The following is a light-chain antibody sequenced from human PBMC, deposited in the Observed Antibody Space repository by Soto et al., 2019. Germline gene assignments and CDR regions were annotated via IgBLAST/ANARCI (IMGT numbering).Light chain of an antibody. V-gene: IGLV1-44*01. CDR3: AAWDDSLNGNV. J-gene: IGLJ1*01. CDR2: TSN. Sequence: QGALTHPPSASGTPGQRVTISCSASISNMGTNSVSWYLQLPGSAPKLLIYTSNQRPSGVPDRFSGSKSGTSASLAISGLQSEDEAEYFCAAWDDSLNGNVFGSGTKVTV. CDR1: ISNMGTNS.